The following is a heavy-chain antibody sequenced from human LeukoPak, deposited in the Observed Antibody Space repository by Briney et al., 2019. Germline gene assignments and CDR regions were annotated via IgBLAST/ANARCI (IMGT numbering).Heavy chain of an antibody. CDR1: GYTFTSYF. D-gene: IGHD2-2*02. CDR2: INPSGGST. V-gene: IGHV1-46*01. Sequence: ASVKVSCKASGYTFTSYFMHWVRQAPGQGLEWMGIINPSGGSTSYAQKFQGRVTMTRDTSTSTVYMELSSLRSKDTAVYYCARDYCSSTSCHIAYYYYYMDVWGKGTTVTVSS. J-gene: IGHJ6*03. CDR3: ARDYCSSTSCHIAYYYYYMDV.